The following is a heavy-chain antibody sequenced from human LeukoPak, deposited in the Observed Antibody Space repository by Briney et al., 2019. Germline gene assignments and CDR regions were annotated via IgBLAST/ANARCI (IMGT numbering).Heavy chain of an antibody. CDR1: GYTFTGYY. CDR2: INPNSGGT. D-gene: IGHD4-17*01. Sequence: GVSVKVSCKTSGYTFTGYYMHWVRQAPGQGLEWMGWINPNSGGTDYAQKFQGRVTRTRDTSISTAYMELSRLRSDDTAVYYCARDALDYGDPEAWDYWGQGTLVTVSS. V-gene: IGHV1-2*02. CDR3: ARDALDYGDPEAWDY. J-gene: IGHJ4*02.